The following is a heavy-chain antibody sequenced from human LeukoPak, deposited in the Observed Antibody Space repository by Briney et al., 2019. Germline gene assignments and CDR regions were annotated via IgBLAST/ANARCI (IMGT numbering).Heavy chain of an antibody. CDR2: IYYSGST. V-gene: IGHV4-59*01. CDR3: AREATITVAATRKFDY. CDR1: GGSISDYY. J-gene: IGHJ4*02. Sequence: SETLSLTCTVSGGSISDYYWSWVRQPPGKGLEWIGYIYYSGSTNYNPSLKSRVTISLDMSKNQFSLKLSSVTAADTAVYFCAREATITVAATRKFDYWGQGTLVTVSS. D-gene: IGHD6-19*01.